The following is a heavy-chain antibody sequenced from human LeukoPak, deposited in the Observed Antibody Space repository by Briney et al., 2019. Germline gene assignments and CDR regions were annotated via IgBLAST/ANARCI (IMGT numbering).Heavy chain of an antibody. J-gene: IGHJ4*02. CDR3: ARGRRRYYGSGSYYNVDYFDY. D-gene: IGHD3-10*01. Sequence: SETLSLTCTVSGASISRYYWSWIRQPPGKGLEWIGYIYYSGSTSYNPSLKSRVTISLDTSKNQFSLKLTSVTAADTAMYYCARGRRRYYGSGSYYNVDYFDYWGQGTLVTVSS. CDR2: IYYSGST. V-gene: IGHV4-59*01. CDR1: GASISRYY.